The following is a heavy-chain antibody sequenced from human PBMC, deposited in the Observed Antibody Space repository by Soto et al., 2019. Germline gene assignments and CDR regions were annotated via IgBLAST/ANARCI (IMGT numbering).Heavy chain of an antibody. CDR3: ATYSKDYIVVVPAAMSGIGYYGMDV. D-gene: IGHD2-2*01. CDR2: IYPGDSDT. J-gene: IGHJ6*02. V-gene: IGHV5-51*01. Sequence: RGESLKISCKGSGYSFTSYWIGWVRQMPGKGLEWMGIIYPGDSDTRYSPSFQGQVTISADKSISTAYLQWSSLKASDTAMYYCATYSKDYIVVVPAAMSGIGYYGMDVWGQGTTVTVSS. CDR1: GYSFTSYW.